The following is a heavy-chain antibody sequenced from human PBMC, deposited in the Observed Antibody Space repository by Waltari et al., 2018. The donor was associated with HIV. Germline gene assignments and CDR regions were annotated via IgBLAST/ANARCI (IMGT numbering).Heavy chain of an antibody. J-gene: IGHJ4*02. CDR2: INNSSGYI. Sequence: CVVSGFTFSSYSMNWVRQAPGRGLEWVSSINNSSGYIYYADSMKGRFTISRDNAKNSLYLQLNSGRAEDTVVYYCTRGVWGCSRFGGFDYWGQGTLVTVSS. D-gene: IGHD3-10*01. V-gene: IGHV3-21*01. CDR3: TRGVWGCSRFGGFDY. CDR1: GFTFSSYS.